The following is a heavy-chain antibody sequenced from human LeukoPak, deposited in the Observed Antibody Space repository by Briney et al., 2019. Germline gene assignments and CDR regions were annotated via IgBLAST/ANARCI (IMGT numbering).Heavy chain of an antibody. D-gene: IGHD5-12*01. CDR3: ARPVRGYSGYDAFDY. CDR1: GFTFSSYG. CDR2: IWYDGSNK. Sequence: YPGGSLRLSCAASGFTFSSYGMHWVRQAPGKGLEWVAVIWYDGSNKYYADSVKGRFTISRDNSKNTLYLQMNSLRAEDTAVYYCARPVRGYSGYDAFDYWGQGTLVTVSS. J-gene: IGHJ4*02. V-gene: IGHV3-33*01.